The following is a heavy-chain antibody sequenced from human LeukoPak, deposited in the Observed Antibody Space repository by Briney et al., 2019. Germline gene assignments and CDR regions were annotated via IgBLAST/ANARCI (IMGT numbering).Heavy chain of an antibody. J-gene: IGHJ4*02. CDR1: GFIFNSYV. Sequence: GGSLRLSCAASGFIFNSYVMHWVRQAPGKGLEWVAVIWYDGTNKNYADSVKGRFTISRDNSESTLYLQMNTLTGEDTAVYYCAKGEKTRPFGGVIDYWGQGTLVTVSS. V-gene: IGHV3-33*06. CDR3: AKGEKTRPFGGVIDY. CDR2: IWYDGTNK. D-gene: IGHD3-16*02.